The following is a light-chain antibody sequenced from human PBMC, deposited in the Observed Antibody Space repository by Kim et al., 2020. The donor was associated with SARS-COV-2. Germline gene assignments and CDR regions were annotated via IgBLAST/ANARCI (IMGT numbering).Light chain of an antibody. CDR3: SSRDSNDNQLV. CDR2: GEN. CDR1: NLGGYY. Sequence: AWGQTVRITGQGDNLGGYYARGCQQRPGQAPVLVIYGENNRPSGIPDRFSGSTSGNTASLTITGAQAEDEADYYCSSRDSNDNQLVFGGGTQLTVL. J-gene: IGLJ2*01. V-gene: IGLV3-19*01.